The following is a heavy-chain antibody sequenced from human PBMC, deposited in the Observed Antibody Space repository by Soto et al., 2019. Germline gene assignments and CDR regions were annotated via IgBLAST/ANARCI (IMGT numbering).Heavy chain of an antibody. J-gene: IGHJ4*02. CDR2: SWSGGRGE. Sequence: QVQLVESGGGVVQPGTSLRLSCAASGFTFSHYGIHWVRRAPGKGLEWVGLSWSGGRGEDCADSVRGRFTISRDYSKTTVYLQMNSLRVEDTAVYYCAKDDDTSSHFSLLDFRGQGTLVTVSS. D-gene: IGHD3-22*01. CDR3: AKDDDTSSHFSLLDF. CDR1: GFTFSHYG. V-gene: IGHV3-33*06.